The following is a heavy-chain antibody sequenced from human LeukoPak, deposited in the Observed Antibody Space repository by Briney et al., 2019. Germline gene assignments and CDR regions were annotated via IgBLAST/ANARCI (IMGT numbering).Heavy chain of an antibody. CDR3: ARDGGGVVGATIDYYYYYMDV. CDR2: INPNSGGT. D-gene: IGHD1-26*01. V-gene: IGHV1-2*02. J-gene: IGHJ6*03. CDR1: GYTFTGYY. Sequence: VASVKVSCKASGYTFTGYYMHWVRQAPGQGLEWMGWINPNSGGTNYAQKFQGRVTMTRDTSISTAYMELSRLRSDDAAVYYCARDGGGVVGATIDYYYYYMDVWGKGTTVTISS.